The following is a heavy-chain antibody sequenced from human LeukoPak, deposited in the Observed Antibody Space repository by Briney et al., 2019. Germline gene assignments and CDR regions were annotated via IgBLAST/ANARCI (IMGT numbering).Heavy chain of an antibody. V-gene: IGHV3-33*01. D-gene: IGHD2/OR15-2a*01. CDR1: GFTFSSYG. CDR2: IWYDGSNK. Sequence: GESLRLSCAASGFTFSSYGMHWVRQAPGKGLEWVALIWYDGSNKYYADAMKGRLTISRDNSKNTLYLQMNSLRAEDTAIYYCARDGPRGNSQFDYWGQGTLVTVSS. J-gene: IGHJ4*02. CDR3: ARDGPRGNSQFDY.